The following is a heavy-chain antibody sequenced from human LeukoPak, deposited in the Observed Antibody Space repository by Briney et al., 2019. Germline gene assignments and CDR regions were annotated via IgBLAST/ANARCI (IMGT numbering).Heavy chain of an antibody. CDR3: ARGGGSYFFRYYFDY. CDR2: INHSGST. V-gene: IGHV4-34*01. J-gene: IGHJ4*02. D-gene: IGHD1-26*01. Sequence: SETLSLTCAVYGGSFSGYYWSWIRQPPGKGLEWIGEINHSGSTNYNPSLKSRATISVDTSKNQFSLKLSSVTAADTAVYYCARGGGSYFFRYYFDYWGQGTLVTVSS. CDR1: GGSFSGYY.